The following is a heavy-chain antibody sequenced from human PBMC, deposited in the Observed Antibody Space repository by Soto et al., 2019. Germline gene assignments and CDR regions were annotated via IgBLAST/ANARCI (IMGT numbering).Heavy chain of an antibody. CDR2: IYPSDSDT. J-gene: IGHJ4*02. CDR1: GYNFAGYW. Sequence: GESLKISCKGSGYNFAGYWIAWVRQMPGKGLELMGIIYPSDSDTRYRPSFQGQVTISADKSISSAYLQWSSLRASDTAMYYCARGGVSTRTFDYWGQGTPVTVSS. D-gene: IGHD3-3*01. CDR3: ARGGVSTRTFDY. V-gene: IGHV5-51*01.